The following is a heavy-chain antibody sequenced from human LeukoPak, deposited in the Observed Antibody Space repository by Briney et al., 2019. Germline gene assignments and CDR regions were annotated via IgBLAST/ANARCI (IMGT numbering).Heavy chain of an antibody. Sequence: GGSLRLSCAASGFTFSSYEMNWVRQAPGKGLEWVSYISSSSSTIYYADSVKGRFTISRDNAKNSLYLQMNSLRAEDTAVYYCAKDEASGYYSLGYFDYWGQGTLVTVSS. D-gene: IGHD3-22*01. J-gene: IGHJ4*02. CDR2: ISSSSSTI. CDR1: GFTFSSYE. V-gene: IGHV3-48*03. CDR3: AKDEASGYYSLGYFDY.